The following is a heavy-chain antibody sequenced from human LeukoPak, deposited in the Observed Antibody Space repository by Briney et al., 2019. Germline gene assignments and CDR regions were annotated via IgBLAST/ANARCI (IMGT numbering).Heavy chain of an antibody. D-gene: IGHD4-17*01. J-gene: IGHJ4*02. CDR1: GGSISSSSYY. Sequence: NSSETLSLTCTVSGGSISSSSYYWGWIRQPPGKGLEWIGSIYYSGSTYYNPSLKSRVTISVDTSKNQFSLKLSSVTAADTAVYYCAREYGYGDYGLHFDYWGQGTLVTVSS. CDR3: AREYGYGDYGLHFDY. CDR2: IYYSGST. V-gene: IGHV4-39*07.